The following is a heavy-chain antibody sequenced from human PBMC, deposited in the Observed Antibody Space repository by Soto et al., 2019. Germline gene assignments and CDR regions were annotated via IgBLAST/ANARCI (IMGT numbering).Heavy chain of an antibody. D-gene: IGHD6-19*01. Sequence: EVQLVESGGGLVQPGGSLRLSCAASGFTFSDHFMDWVRQAPGKGLEWVGRSRNKASRFTTDYAASVRGRFTVTRDDFANSFYLQMNSLKPDDAAVYYCASPQRRSGGWSYYWGQGTLVTVSS. V-gene: IGHV3-72*01. CDR2: SRNKASRFTT. J-gene: IGHJ4*02. CDR3: ASPQRRSGGWSYY. CDR1: GFTFSDHF.